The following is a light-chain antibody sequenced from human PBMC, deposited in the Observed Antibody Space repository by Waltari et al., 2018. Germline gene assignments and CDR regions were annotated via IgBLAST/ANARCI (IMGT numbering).Light chain of an antibody. CDR2: KAS. J-gene: IGKJ1*01. CDR1: QTIRSR. Sequence: DIQMTQSPSTLSASVGDRVTITCRASQTIRSRLAWYQHKPGKAPKLLIYKASNLESGVPSSFSGSGSGTEFTLTVSSLQPDDFATYYCQQYDSYPWTFGQGTKVEI. V-gene: IGKV1-5*03. CDR3: QQYDSYPWT.